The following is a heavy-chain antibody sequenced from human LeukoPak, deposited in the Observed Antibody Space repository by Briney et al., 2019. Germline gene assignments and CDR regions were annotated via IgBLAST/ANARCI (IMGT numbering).Heavy chain of an antibody. CDR3: ARKGRMYSSGWYPPAFDI. J-gene: IGHJ3*02. V-gene: IGHV4-34*01. CDR2: INHSGST. Sequence: SETLSLTCAVYGGSFSGYYWSWIRQPPGKGLEWIGEINHSGSTNYIPSLKSRVTISVDTSKNQFSLKLSSVTTADTAVYYCARKGRMYSSGWYPPAFDIWGQGTMVTVSS. D-gene: IGHD6-19*01. CDR1: GGSFSGYY.